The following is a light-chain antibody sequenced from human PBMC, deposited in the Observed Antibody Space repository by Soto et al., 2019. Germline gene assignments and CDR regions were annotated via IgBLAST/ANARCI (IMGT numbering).Light chain of an antibody. Sequence: EIVMTQSPATLSVSPGETASPSCRASQSAGNFLAWYQQKPGQAPRLLIYYISTRATGIPARFSGSGSGTEFTLTINSLQSEDSAGYYCQQHNQWPITFGQGTRLEI. CDR3: QQHNQWPIT. CDR2: YIS. J-gene: IGKJ5*01. V-gene: IGKV3D-15*01. CDR1: QSAGNF.